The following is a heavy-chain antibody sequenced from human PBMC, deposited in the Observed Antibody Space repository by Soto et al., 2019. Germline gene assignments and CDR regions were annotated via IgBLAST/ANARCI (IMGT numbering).Heavy chain of an antibody. CDR3: AGGNWDYYYYALDV. CDR2: IYISGST. J-gene: IGHJ6*02. D-gene: IGHD1-26*01. V-gene: IGHV4-4*07. Sequence: SETLSLTCSVSGGSISRHYWSWIRQAAGRGLEWIGRIYISGSTNYNPSLKSRVTLSVDTSKNQFSLHLNSVTAADTAVYYCAGGNWDYYYYALDVWGQGITVTVSS. CDR1: GGSISRHY.